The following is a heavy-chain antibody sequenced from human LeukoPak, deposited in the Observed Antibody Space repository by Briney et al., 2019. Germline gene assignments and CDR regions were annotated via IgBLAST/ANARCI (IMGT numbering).Heavy chain of an antibody. D-gene: IGHD1-1*01. V-gene: IGHV4-59*01. Sequence: TSETLSLTCTVSGGSISSYYWSWIRQPPGKGLEWIGYIYYSGSTNYNPSLKSRVTISVDTSKNQFSLKLSSVTAADTAVYYCAREKGTDAFDIWGQGTMVTVSS. CDR2: IYYSGST. CDR1: GGSISSYY. CDR3: AREKGTDAFDI. J-gene: IGHJ3*02.